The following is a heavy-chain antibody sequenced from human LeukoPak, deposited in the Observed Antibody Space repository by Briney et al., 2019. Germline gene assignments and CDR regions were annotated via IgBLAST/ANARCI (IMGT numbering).Heavy chain of an antibody. J-gene: IGHJ6*03. Sequence: PGGSLRLSCAASGFTLSRYWMHWVRQVPGKGLVWVSRINSDGSSTSYADSVKGRFTISRDNAKNTLYLQMNSLRAEDTAVYYCARDGYSYGYYYYYYYMDVWGKGTTVTVSS. V-gene: IGHV3-74*01. CDR1: GFTLSRYW. D-gene: IGHD5-18*01. CDR3: ARDGYSYGYYYYYYYMDV. CDR2: INSDGSST.